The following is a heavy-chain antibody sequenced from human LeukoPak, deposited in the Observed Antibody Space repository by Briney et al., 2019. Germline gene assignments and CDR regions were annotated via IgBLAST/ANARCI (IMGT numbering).Heavy chain of an antibody. CDR2: ISGSGGTT. Sequence: PGGSLRLSCAASGFTFSIYSMSWVRQAPGKGLEWVSGISGSGGTTKYADSVKGRFTISRDNSKNTLYLQMNSLRAEDTAVYYCATYASGWYREPFDYWAREPWSPSPQ. CDR3: ATYASGWYREPFDY. V-gene: IGHV3-23*01. J-gene: IGHJ4*02. CDR1: GFTFSIYS. D-gene: IGHD6-19*01.